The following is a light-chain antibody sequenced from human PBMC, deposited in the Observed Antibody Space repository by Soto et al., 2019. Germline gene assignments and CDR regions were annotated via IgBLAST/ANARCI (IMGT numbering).Light chain of an antibody. V-gene: IGKV3-20*01. Sequence: EIVLTQSPDTLSLSPGEGATLSCRASQSLSSNFLAWYQQRPGQAPRLLIYAASSRATGIPDRFSGSWSGTDFTLTIRRLEPEDFAVYYCQQYGSSPRTFGGGTKVESK. CDR1: QSLSSNF. J-gene: IGKJ4*01. CDR2: AAS. CDR3: QQYGSSPRT.